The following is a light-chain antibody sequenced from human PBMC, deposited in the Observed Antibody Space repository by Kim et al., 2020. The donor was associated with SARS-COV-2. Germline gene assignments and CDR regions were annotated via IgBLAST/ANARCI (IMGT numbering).Light chain of an antibody. CDR2: GAS. Sequence: VSPGERATLSCRASQSVSSNLAWYQQRPGQAPRLLIYGASTRATGVPARFSGSGSGTEFTLTISSPQSEDFAVYYCQQYNRWPPYIFGQGTKLEI. CDR1: QSVSSN. CDR3: QQYNRWPPYI. J-gene: IGKJ2*01. V-gene: IGKV3-15*01.